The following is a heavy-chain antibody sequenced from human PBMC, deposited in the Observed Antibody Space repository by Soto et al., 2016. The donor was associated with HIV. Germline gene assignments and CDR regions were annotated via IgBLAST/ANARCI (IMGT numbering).Heavy chain of an antibody. CDR1: GFTFSEYS. D-gene: IGHD3-10*01. CDR3: ATLYYGSGRVEMDV. CDR2: ISSTSTYI. Sequence: EVQLVESGGGLVKPGESLRLSCAASGFTFSEYSMNWVRQAPGKGLEWISYISSTSTYIYDADSVKGRFTTSRDNARNSLYLQMNSLTAEDTAMYYCATLYYGSGRVEMDVWGQGTMVIVSS. J-gene: IGHJ3*01. V-gene: IGHV3-21*01.